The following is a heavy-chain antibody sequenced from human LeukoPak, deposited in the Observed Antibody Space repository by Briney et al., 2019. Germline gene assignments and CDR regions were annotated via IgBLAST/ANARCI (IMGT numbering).Heavy chain of an antibody. CDR1: GFTFDDYA. CDR3: AIGGASLGELSLLDY. J-gene: IGHJ4*02. V-gene: IGHV3-9*01. Sequence: GGSLRLSCAASGFTFDDYAMHWVRQAPGKGLEWVSGISWNSGSIGYADSVKGRFTISRDNAKNSLYLQMNSLRAEDTALYYCAIGGASLGELSLLDYWGQGTLVTVSS. D-gene: IGHD3-16*02. CDR2: ISWNSGSI.